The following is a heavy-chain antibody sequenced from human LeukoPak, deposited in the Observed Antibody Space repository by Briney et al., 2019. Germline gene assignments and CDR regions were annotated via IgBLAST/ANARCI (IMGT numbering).Heavy chain of an antibody. CDR3: ARDYSAYSSGWYDYYGMDV. J-gene: IGHJ6*02. CDR1: GFTFSSYG. CDR2: IWYDGSNK. Sequence: PGGSLRLSCAASGFTFSSYGMHWVRQAPGKGLEWVAVIWYDGSNKYYADSVKGRFTISRDNSKNTLYLQMNSLRAEDTAVHYCARDYSAYSSGWYDYYGMDVWGQGTTVTVSS. V-gene: IGHV3-33*08. D-gene: IGHD6-19*01.